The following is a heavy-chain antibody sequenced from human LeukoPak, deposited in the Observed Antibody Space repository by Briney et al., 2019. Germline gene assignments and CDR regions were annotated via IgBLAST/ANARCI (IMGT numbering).Heavy chain of an antibody. Sequence: ASVKVSCKASGYTFTSSGISWVRQAPGQGLEWMGWISAYNGNTNYAQKLQGRVTMTTDTSTSTAYMELRSLRSDDTAVYYCARESISYDYVWGSYRYNDYWGQGTLVTVSS. V-gene: IGHV1-18*01. J-gene: IGHJ4*02. CDR3: ARESISYDYVWGSYRYNDY. D-gene: IGHD3-16*02. CDR2: ISAYNGNT. CDR1: GYTFTSSG.